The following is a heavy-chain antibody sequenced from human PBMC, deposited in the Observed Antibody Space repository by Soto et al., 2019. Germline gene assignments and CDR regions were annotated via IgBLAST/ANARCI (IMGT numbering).Heavy chain of an antibody. CDR2: VYYSGST. V-gene: IGHV4-59*01. D-gene: IGHD6-6*01. J-gene: IGHJ6*03. CDR1: GGSISSSY. Sequence: QVQLQESGPGLVKPSETLSLTCTVSGGSISSSYWSWIRQPPGKGLEYIGYVYYSGSTNYNPSLQRRVTISLDTSKDQLSLTLSSVTAADTAVYYCATSSRSSWLYYYMDVWGKGTTVTVSS. CDR3: ATSSRSSWLYYYMDV.